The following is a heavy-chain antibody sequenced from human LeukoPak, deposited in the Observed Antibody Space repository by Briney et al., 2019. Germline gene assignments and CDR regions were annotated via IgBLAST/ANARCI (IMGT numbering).Heavy chain of an antibody. V-gene: IGHV4-59*01. D-gene: IGHD7-27*01. CDR2: IYYSGST. CDR3: AGTGLYFDY. J-gene: IGHJ4*02. Sequence: SETLPLTCTVSGGSISSYYWSWIRQPPGKGLEWIGYIYYSGSTNYNPSLKSRVTISLDTSKKQFSLKLTSVTAADTALYYCAGTGLYFDYWGQGSLVSVSS. CDR1: GGSISSYY.